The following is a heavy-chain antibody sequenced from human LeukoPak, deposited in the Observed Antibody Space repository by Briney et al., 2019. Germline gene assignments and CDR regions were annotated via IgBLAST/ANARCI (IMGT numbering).Heavy chain of an antibody. CDR2: MNPNSGNT. J-gene: IGHJ4*02. CDR1: GYTFTSYD. Sequence: ASVKFSCKASGYTFTSYDINWVRQATGQGLEWMGWMNPNSGNTGYAQKFQGRVTITADKSTSTAYMELSSLRSEDTAVYYCARDHCSGGSCHGGHWGQGTLVTVSS. D-gene: IGHD2-15*01. CDR3: ARDHCSGGSCHGGH. V-gene: IGHV1-8*01.